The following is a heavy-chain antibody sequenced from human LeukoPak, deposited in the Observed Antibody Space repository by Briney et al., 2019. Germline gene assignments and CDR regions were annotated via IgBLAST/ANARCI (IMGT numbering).Heavy chain of an antibody. J-gene: IGHJ6*03. V-gene: IGHV3-30*02. CDR3: TTDRYSNYYYYYYMDV. Sequence: PGGSLRLSCGVSGFTFSSYGMHWVRQAPGKGLEWVAYIRYDGSNRHYAAPVKGRFTISRDDSKNTLYLQMNSLKTEDTAVYYCTTDRYSNYYYYYYMDVWGKGTTVTVSS. CDR1: GFTFSSYG. CDR2: IRYDGSNR. D-gene: IGHD4-11*01.